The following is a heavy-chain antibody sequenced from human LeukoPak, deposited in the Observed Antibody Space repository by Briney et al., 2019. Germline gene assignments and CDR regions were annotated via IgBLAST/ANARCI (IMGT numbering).Heavy chain of an antibody. CDR2: ISGYNENT. CDR1: GYTFTSYG. CDR3: ARVGRTIVATMAY. V-gene: IGHV1-18*01. Sequence: GASVKVSCKASGYTFTSYGIIWVRQAPGQGLEWMGWISGYNENTDYAQKFQGRVTMTTDTSTSTAYMELRNLRSDDTAVYYCARVGRTIVATMAYWGQGTLVTVSS. D-gene: IGHD5-12*01. J-gene: IGHJ4*02.